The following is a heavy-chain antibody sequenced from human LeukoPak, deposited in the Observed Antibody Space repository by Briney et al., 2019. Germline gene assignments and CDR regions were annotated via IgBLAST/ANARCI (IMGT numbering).Heavy chain of an antibody. CDR1: GFTFSSYA. CDR3: AKGHHTLVVAAIHY. J-gene: IGHJ4*02. D-gene: IGHD2-15*01. Sequence: PGGSLRLSCAASGFTFSSYAISWVRQAPGKGLEWVSAISGSGGSTYYADSVKGRFTISRDNSKNTLYLQMNSLRAENTAVYYCAKGHHTLVVAAIHYWGQGTLVTASS. CDR2: ISGSGGST. V-gene: IGHV3-23*01.